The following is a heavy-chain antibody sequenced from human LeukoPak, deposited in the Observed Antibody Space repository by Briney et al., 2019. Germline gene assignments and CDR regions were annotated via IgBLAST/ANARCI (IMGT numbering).Heavy chain of an antibody. J-gene: IGHJ5*02. Sequence: ASVKVSCKASGYTFTSDDINWVRQATGQGLEWMGWMNPNSGNTGYAQKFQGRVTMTRNTSISTAYMELSSLRSEDTAVYYCATLSIVVVPAAIDNWFDPWGQGTLVTVSS. CDR2: MNPNSGNT. CDR1: GYTFTSDD. V-gene: IGHV1-8*01. CDR3: ATLSIVVVPAAIDNWFDP. D-gene: IGHD2-2*02.